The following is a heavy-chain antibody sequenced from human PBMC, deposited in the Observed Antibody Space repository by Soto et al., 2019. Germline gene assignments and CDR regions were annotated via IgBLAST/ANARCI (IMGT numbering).Heavy chain of an antibody. V-gene: IGHV5-51*01. CDR2: IYPGDSDT. CDR3: ARPLVGYSSGRYRSVHYYYGMDV. CDR1: GYSFTSYW. J-gene: IGHJ6*02. Sequence: GESLKISCKGSGYSFTSYWIGWVRQMPGKGLEWMGIIYPGDSDTRYSPSFQGQVNISADKSISNAYLQWSSLKASDTAMYYCARPLVGYSSGRYRSVHYYYGMDVWGQGTTVTVSS. D-gene: IGHD6-19*01.